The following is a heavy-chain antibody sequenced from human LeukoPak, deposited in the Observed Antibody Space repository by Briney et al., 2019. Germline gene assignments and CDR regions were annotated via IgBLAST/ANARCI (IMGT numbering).Heavy chain of an antibody. J-gene: IGHJ4*02. CDR2: IYYSGST. Sequence: SETLSLTCTVSGGSISSSSYYWGWIRQPPGKGLEWIGSIYYSGSTYYNPSLKSRVTISVDTSKNQFSLKLSSVTAADTAVYYCARLRNLALFDYWGQGTLVTVSS. CDR1: GGSISSSSYY. CDR3: ARLRNLALFDY. V-gene: IGHV4-39*01.